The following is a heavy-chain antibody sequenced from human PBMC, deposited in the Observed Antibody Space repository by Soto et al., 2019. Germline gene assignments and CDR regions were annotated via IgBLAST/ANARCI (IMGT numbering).Heavy chain of an antibody. J-gene: IGHJ6*02. V-gene: IGHV1-69*06. CDR3: ARDSQLWLPYYYYYGMDV. D-gene: IGHD5-18*01. Sequence: SVTLSCTASGGTFSSYAISWVRQAPGQGLEWMGGIIPIFGTANYAQKFQGRVTITADKSTSTAYMELSSLRSEDTAVYYCARDSQLWLPYYYYYGMDVWGQGTTVTVSS. CDR2: IIPIFGTA. CDR1: GGTFSSYA.